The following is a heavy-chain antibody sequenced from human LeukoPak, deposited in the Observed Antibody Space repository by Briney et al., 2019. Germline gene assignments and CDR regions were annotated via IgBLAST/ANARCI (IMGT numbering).Heavy chain of an antibody. V-gene: IGHV4-39*01. CDR2: IYYSGST. Sequence: SETLSLTCTVSGVSISSSSYYWGWIRQPPGKGLEWIESIYYSGSTYYNPSLKSRVTISVDTSKNQFSLKLSSVTAADTAVYYCARRERYYDILTGYYEDYFDYWGQGTLVTVSS. CDR3: ARRERYYDILTGYYEDYFDY. D-gene: IGHD3-9*01. J-gene: IGHJ4*02. CDR1: GVSISSSSYY.